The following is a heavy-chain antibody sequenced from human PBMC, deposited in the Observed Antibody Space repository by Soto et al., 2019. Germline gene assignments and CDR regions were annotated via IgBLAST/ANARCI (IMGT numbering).Heavy chain of an antibody. CDR3: ARDNGYYDSSGYYYVDDAFDI. CDR2: ISGSGRTT. J-gene: IGHJ3*02. CDR1: GLTFGSYA. V-gene: IGHV3-23*01. Sequence: GGSLRLSCAASGLTFGSYAMNWLRQAPGRGLECVSFISGSGRTTYYADSVKGRVTISRDKSKNTLYLQMKSLRAEDTAIYYCARDNGYYDSSGYYYVDDAFDIWGQGTMVTVSS. D-gene: IGHD3-22*01.